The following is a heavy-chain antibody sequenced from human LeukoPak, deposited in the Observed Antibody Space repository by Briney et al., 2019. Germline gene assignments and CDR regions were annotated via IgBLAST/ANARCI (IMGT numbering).Heavy chain of an antibody. V-gene: IGHV1-2*02. CDR1: GYTFTGYY. CDR2: INPNSGGT. Sequence: GASVKVSCTASGYTFTGYYMHWVRQAPGQGLEWMGWINPNSGGTNYAQKFQGRVTMTRDTSISTVYMELSRLRSDDTAVYYCARDTTVTTRSPGYWGQGTLVTVSS. CDR3: ARDTTVTTRSPGY. J-gene: IGHJ4*02. D-gene: IGHD4-17*01.